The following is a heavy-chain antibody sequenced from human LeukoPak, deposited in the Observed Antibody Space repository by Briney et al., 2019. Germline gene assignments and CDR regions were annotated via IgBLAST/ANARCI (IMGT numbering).Heavy chain of an antibody. CDR2: IFTSGRT. CDR3: ARVRSGYSSGWMDY. J-gene: IGHJ4*02. D-gene: IGHD6-19*01. Sequence: SETLSLTCAVSGGSISSGSYYWSWIRQPAGKGLEWIGRIFTSGRTKYNPSLKSRVTISVDTSKNQFSLKLSSVTAADTAVYYCARVRSGYSSGWMDYWGQGTLVTVSS. V-gene: IGHV4-61*02. CDR1: GGSISSGSYY.